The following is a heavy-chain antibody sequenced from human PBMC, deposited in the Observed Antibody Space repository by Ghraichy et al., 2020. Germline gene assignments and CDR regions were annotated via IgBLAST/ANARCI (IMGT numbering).Heavy chain of an antibody. CDR1: GGSISSSSYY. Sequence: GSLRLSCTVSGGSISSSSYYWGWIRQPPGKGLEWIGSIYYSGSTYYNPSLKSRVTISVDTSKNQFSLKLSSVTAADTAVYYCARYPIVVVTATYLGQYAFDIWGQGTMVTVSS. D-gene: IGHD2-21*02. CDR3: ARYPIVVVTATYLGQYAFDI. CDR2: IYYSGST. J-gene: IGHJ3*02. V-gene: IGHV4-39*01.